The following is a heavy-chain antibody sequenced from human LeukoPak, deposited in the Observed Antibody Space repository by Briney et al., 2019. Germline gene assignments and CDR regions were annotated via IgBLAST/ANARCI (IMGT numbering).Heavy chain of an antibody. CDR1: GFTVSSNY. V-gene: IGHV3-9*01. D-gene: IGHD1-26*01. Sequence: GGSLRLSCAASGFTVSSNYMSWVRQAPGKGLEWVSGISWNSGTIGYADSVKGRFTISRDNAKNSLYLQMNSLRAEDTALYYCAKVGGSYYYFDYWGQGTLVTVSS. J-gene: IGHJ4*02. CDR3: AKVGGSYYYFDY. CDR2: ISWNSGTI.